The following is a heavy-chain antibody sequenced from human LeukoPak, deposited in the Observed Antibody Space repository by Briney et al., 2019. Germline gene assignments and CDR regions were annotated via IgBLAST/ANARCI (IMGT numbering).Heavy chain of an antibody. CDR2: IYYSGSS. CDR3: ARHEALYYYYGSGRVSYVDY. V-gene: IGHV4-39*01. D-gene: IGHD3-10*01. Sequence: SETLSLTYTVSGGSINSNTYFWGWIRQPPGKELEWNGSIYYSGSSYYNPYLKIRVTIYADTSQNQFSLKLSSVTAADTAVYYCARHEALYYYYGSGRVSYVDYWGQGTLVTVSS. CDR1: GGSINSNTYF. J-gene: IGHJ4*02.